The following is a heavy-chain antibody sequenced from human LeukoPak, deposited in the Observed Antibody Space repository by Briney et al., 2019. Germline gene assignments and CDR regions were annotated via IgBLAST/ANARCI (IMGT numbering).Heavy chain of an antibody. CDR1: GYSISGGYY. J-gene: IGHJ4*02. Sequence: SETLSLTCTVSGYSISGGYYWGWIRQPPGKGLEWIGSIYHSGSTYYNPSLKSRVTISVDTSKNQFSLKLSSVTAADTAVYYCARILGYSSGWYGNYFDYWGQGTLVTVSS. CDR2: IYHSGST. CDR3: ARILGYSSGWYGNYFDY. V-gene: IGHV4-38-2*02. D-gene: IGHD6-19*01.